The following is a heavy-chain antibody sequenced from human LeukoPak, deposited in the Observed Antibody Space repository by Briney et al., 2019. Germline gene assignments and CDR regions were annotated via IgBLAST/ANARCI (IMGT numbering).Heavy chain of an antibody. CDR3: ARDSTGTVFDL. J-gene: IGHJ4*02. CDR2: ISQDGTES. Sequence: GGSLRLSCAASGFIFSSYAMTWVRQAPGKGLEWVAQISQDGTESYSVDSVRGRFTISRDNAKNSVYLQMNSLRPEDTAVYYCARDSTGTVFDLWGQGTLVTVSS. V-gene: IGHV3-7*04. CDR1: GFIFSSYA. D-gene: IGHD1-1*01.